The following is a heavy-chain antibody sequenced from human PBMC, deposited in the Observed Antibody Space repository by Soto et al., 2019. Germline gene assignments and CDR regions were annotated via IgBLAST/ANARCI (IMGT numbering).Heavy chain of an antibody. J-gene: IGHJ4*02. Sequence: SETLSLTCAVSGGSISSGGYSWSWIRQPPGKGLEWIGYIYHSGSTYYNPSLKSRVTISVDRSKNQFSLKLSSVTAADTAVYYCARLYYGSGIWFDYWGQGTLVTVSS. CDR1: GGSISSGGYS. CDR2: IYHSGST. V-gene: IGHV4-30-2*01. D-gene: IGHD3-10*01. CDR3: ARLYYGSGIWFDY.